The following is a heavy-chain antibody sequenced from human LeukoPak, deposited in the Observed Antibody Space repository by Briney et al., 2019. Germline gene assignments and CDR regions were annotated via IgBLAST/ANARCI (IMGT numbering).Heavy chain of an antibody. Sequence: SETLSLTCSVSGGSIASSSYYWGWIRQPPGKGLEWIGSVFRTGTTYYSASLKSRVSISVDTSKNDFALKLASVTAADTAMYFCARRVGFYGSGSLNYFDPWGQGTLVTVSS. CDR3: ARRVGFYGSGSLNYFDP. V-gene: IGHV4-39*02. CDR2: VFRTGTT. J-gene: IGHJ5*02. CDR1: GGSIASSSYY. D-gene: IGHD3-10*01.